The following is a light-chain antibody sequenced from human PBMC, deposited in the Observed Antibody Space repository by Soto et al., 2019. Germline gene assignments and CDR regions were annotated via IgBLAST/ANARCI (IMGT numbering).Light chain of an antibody. CDR3: TSHGGANNDHL. J-gene: IGLJ1*01. V-gene: IGLV2-8*01. CDR1: SSDIGAYNY. Sequence: QSVLTQPPAASGSPGQSVAISCTGTSSDIGAYNYVSWDQQHPGKVPKLIIYEVANRPSGVPDRFSASKSGNTASLPVSGLQAEDEADYYCTSHGGANNDHLFVTATKGTV. CDR2: EVA.